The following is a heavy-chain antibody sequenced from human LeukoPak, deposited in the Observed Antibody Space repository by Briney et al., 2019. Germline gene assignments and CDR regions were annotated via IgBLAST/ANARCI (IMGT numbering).Heavy chain of an antibody. CDR2: IWYGGSNK. CDR1: GFTFSSYG. V-gene: IGHV3-33*08. Sequence: GGSLRLSCAASGFTFSSYGMHWVRQAPGKGLEWVAVIWYGGSNKYYADSVKGRFTISRDNSKNTLYLQMNSLRAEDTAVYYCARDRVDGDYFDYWGQGTLVTVSS. J-gene: IGHJ4*02. CDR3: ARDRVDGDYFDY. D-gene: IGHD4-17*01.